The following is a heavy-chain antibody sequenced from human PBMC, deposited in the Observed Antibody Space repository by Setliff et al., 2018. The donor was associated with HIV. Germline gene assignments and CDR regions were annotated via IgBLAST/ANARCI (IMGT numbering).Heavy chain of an antibody. CDR3: ARRGSGGMLFDY. V-gene: IGHV4-34*01. CDR2: MHNSGST. D-gene: IGHD6-19*01. Sequence: PSETLSLTCAVYGGSFSAYYWGWIRQPPGKGLEWIGSMHNSGSTYYNPSLKSRVTISVDTSKNQFSLKLSSVTAADTAVYYCARRGSGGMLFDYWGQGTLVTVPS. CDR1: GGSFSAYY. J-gene: IGHJ4*02.